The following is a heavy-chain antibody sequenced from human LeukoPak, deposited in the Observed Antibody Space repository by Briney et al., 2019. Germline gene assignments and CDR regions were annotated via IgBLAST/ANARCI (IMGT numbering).Heavy chain of an antibody. CDR3: AKSLHGSGSYYNY. CDR2: ISYDGSNK. Sequence: GGSLRLSCAASGFTFSSYGMHWVRQAPGKGLEWVAVISYDGSNKYYADSVKGRFTISRDNSKNTLYLQMNSLRAEDTALYYCAKSLHGSGSYYNYWGQGTLVTVSS. V-gene: IGHV3-30*18. D-gene: IGHD3-10*01. CDR1: GFTFSSYG. J-gene: IGHJ4*02.